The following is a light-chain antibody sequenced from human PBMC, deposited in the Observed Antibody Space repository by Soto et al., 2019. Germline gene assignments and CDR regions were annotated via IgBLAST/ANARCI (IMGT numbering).Light chain of an antibody. J-gene: IGLJ1*01. Sequence: QSVLTQPASVSGSPGQSITISCTGTSSDVGTYNLVSWYQQHPGKAPKLMISEVSKRPSGVSNRFSGSKSGNTASLTISGLQAEDEADYYCCSYATSNTYVFGTGTKLTVL. CDR1: SSDVGTYNL. CDR2: EVS. CDR3: CSYATSNTYV. V-gene: IGLV2-23*02.